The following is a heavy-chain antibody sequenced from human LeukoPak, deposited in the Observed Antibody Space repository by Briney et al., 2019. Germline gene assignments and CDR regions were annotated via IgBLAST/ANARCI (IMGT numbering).Heavy chain of an antibody. CDR2: INPSDGGT. CDR1: GYTFTGYY. V-gene: IGHV1-46*01. Sequence: ASVKVSCKASGYTFTGYYMYWVRQAPGQGLEWMGMINPSDGGTSYAQKFQGRVTMTRDTSTRTVYMEVSSLKPEDTAVYYCARQGAYSSAIGMGYWGQGTLVTVSS. D-gene: IGHD6-19*01. J-gene: IGHJ4*02. CDR3: ARQGAYSSAIGMGY.